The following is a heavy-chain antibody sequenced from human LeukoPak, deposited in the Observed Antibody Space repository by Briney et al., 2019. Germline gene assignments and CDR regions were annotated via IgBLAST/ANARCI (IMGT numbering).Heavy chain of an antibody. V-gene: IGHV1-46*01. CDR3: ARGTSGGSTVTYFFDY. D-gene: IGHD4-17*01. CDR2: INPGSGTT. J-gene: IGHJ4*02. CDR1: GYTFTSYY. Sequence: ASVKVSCKASGYTFTSYYIHWMRQAPGQGLEWMGIINPGSGTTTYAQKFQGRVTMTRDTSTSTVYMELSSLRSEDTALYYCARGTSGGSTVTYFFDYWGQGTLVTVSS.